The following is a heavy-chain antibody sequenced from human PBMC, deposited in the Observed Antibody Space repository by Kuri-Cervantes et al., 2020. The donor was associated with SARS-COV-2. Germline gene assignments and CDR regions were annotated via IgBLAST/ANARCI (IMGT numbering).Heavy chain of an antibody. J-gene: IGHJ4*02. CDR3: VTIILNSFDY. V-gene: IGHV3-21*01. D-gene: IGHD2-8*01. CDR1: GFTFSCYS. Sequence: GESLKISCAASGFTFSCYSMNWVRQAPGKGLEWVSSISSSSSDIYYADSVKSRFTISRENAKNSLYLQMNSLRAEDTAVYYCVTIILNSFDYWGQRTLVTVSS. CDR2: ISSSSSDI.